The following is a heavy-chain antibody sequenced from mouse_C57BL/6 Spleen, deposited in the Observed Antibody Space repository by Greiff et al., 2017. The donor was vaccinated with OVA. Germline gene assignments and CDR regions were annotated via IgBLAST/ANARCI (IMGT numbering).Heavy chain of an antibody. CDR1: GFTFSSYG. Sequence: EVQLQQSGGDLVKPGGSLKLSCAASGFTFSSYGMSWVRQTPDKRLEWVATISSGGSYTYYPDSLKGRFTIYRDNAKNTLYLQLSSLTSEDTAMYYCARQGDGYLYYFDYWGQGTTLTVSS. V-gene: IGHV5-6*01. CDR3: ARQGDGYLYYFDY. D-gene: IGHD2-3*01. CDR2: ISSGGSYT. J-gene: IGHJ2*01.